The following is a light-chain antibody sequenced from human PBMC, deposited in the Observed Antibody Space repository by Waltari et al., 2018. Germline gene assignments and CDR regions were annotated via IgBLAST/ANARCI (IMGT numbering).Light chain of an antibody. J-gene: IGLJ2*01. V-gene: IGLV3-21*01. CDR2: YDS. Sequence: SYDVTQPRSVSVSPGQTARITCGGDNIGSKNVHWYQQKPEQAPVLVIYYDSDRPSGIPERFSGSNSGNTATLTISGVEAGDEADYYCQVWDSSSDRVFGGGTRLTVL. CDR1: NIGSKN. CDR3: QVWDSSSDRV.